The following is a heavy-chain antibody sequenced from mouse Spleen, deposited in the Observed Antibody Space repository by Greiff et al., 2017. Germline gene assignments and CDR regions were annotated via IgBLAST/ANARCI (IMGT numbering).Heavy chain of an antibody. CDR3: ARHYRYGYAMDY. D-gene: IGHD2-14*01. V-gene: IGHV1-62-2*01. CDR2: FYPGSGNV. CDR1: GYSFTDFP. J-gene: IGHJ4*01. Sequence: QVQLQQSGAELVKPGASVKLSCKASGYSFTDFPIHWVKQRSGQGLEWIGWFYPGSGNVKYNEKFKDKATLTADKSSSTVYMELSRLTSEDSAVYFCARHYRYGYAMDYWGQGTSVTVSS.